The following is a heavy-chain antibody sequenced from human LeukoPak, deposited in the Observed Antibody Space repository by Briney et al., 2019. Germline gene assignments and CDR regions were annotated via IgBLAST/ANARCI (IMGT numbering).Heavy chain of an antibody. D-gene: IGHD3-3*01. Sequence: ASVKVSCKASGYTFTSYGISWVRQAPGQGLEWMGWISAYNGNTNYAQKLQGRDTMTTDTSTSTAYMELRSLRSDDTAVYYCARSESDYDFWSGYYTAYGFLNFDYWGQGTLVTVSS. J-gene: IGHJ4*02. CDR2: ISAYNGNT. CDR1: GYTFTSYG. CDR3: ARSESDYDFWSGYYTAYGFLNFDY. V-gene: IGHV1-18*01.